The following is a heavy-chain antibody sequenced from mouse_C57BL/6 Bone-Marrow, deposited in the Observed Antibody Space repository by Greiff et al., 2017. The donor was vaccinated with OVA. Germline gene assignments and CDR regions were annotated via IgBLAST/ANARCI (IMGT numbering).Heavy chain of an antibody. J-gene: IGHJ3*01. CDR1: GFSLTSYG. V-gene: IGHV2-2*01. CDR2: IWSGGST. CDR3: ASSRGFAY. Sequence: QVHVKQSGPGLVQPSQSLSITCTVSGFSLTSYGVHWVRQSPGKGLEWLGVIWSGGSTDYNAAFISRLSISKDNSKSQVFFKMNSLQADDTAIYYCASSRGFAYWGQGTLVTVSA.